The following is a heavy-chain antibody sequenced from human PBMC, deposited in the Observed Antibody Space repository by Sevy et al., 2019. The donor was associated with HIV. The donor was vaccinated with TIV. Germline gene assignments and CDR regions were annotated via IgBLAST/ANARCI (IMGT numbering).Heavy chain of an antibody. Sequence: SETLSLSCTVSGGSISSSSYYWGWIRQRPGKGLEWIGSIYYSGSAYYNPSLKSRVTISVDTSKNQFSLKLSSVTAADTALYYSARRGISGGYYFDYWGQGTLVTVSS. J-gene: IGHJ4*02. D-gene: IGHD1-26*01. CDR3: ARRGISGGYYFDY. CDR2: IYYSGSA. CDR1: GGSISSSSYY. V-gene: IGHV4-39*01.